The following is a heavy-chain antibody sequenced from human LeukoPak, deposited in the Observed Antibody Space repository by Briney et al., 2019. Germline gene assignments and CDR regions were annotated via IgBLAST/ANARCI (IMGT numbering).Heavy chain of an antibody. D-gene: IGHD6-13*01. V-gene: IGHV4-39*01. CDR2: IYYSGNT. J-gene: IGHJ4*02. CDR3: ARQKVAAAGTPYFDY. Sequence: SETLSHTCTVSGGSISSSSYYWGWIRQPPGKGLEWIGSIYYSGNTYYNPSLKSRVTISVDTSKKQFSLKLSSVTAADTAMYYCARQKVAAAGTPYFDYWGQGTLVTVSS. CDR1: GGSISSSSYY.